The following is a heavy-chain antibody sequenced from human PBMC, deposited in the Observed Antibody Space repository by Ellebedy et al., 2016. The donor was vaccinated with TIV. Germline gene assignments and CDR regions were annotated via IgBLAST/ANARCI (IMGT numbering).Heavy chain of an antibody. V-gene: IGHV3-48*03. J-gene: IGHJ6*02. CDR2: ISSSGDTM. CDR3: ARDGEICFGDLSGRYYTMDV. CDR1: GFTFSSFE. Sequence: PGGSLRLSCAASGFTFSSFEMNWVRQAPGKGLEWLSYISSSGDTMYYADSVNGRFTVSRDNAKNSLYLQMNALRADDTAVYYCARDGEICFGDLSGRYYTMDVWGQGTTVTVSS. D-gene: IGHD3-10*01.